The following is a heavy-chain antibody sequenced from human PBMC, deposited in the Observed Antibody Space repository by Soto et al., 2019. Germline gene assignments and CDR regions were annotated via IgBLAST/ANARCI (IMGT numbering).Heavy chain of an antibody. CDR3: ARQHRGRANMFDY. J-gene: IGHJ4*02. CDR1: GGSISSSSYY. D-gene: IGHD2-15*01. V-gene: IGHV4-39*01. CDR2: IYYSGST. Sequence: QLQLQESGPGLVKPSETLSLTCTVSGGSISSSSYYWGWIRQPPGKGLEWIGSIYYSGSTYYNPSLKSRVTISVDTSKNQFSLKLSSVTAADTAVYYCARQHRGRANMFDYWGQGTLVTVSS.